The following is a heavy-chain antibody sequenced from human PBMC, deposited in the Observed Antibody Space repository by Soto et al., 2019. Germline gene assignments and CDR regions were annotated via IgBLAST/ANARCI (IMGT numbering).Heavy chain of an antibody. CDR1: GFTFSDYY. J-gene: IGHJ4*02. Sequence: GGSLRLSCAASGFTFSDYYMSWTRQAPGKGLEWVSYISSSGSTIYYADSVKGRFTISRDNAKDSLYLQMNSLRAEDTAVYYCARDSGSGSYYNVFGYWGQGTLVTVSS. CDR3: ARDSGSGSYYNVFGY. V-gene: IGHV3-11*01. CDR2: ISSSGSTI. D-gene: IGHD3-10*01.